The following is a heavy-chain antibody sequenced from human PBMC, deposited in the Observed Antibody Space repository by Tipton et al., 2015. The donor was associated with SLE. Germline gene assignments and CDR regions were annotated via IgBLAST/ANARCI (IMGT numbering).Heavy chain of an antibody. V-gene: IGHV4-39*07. Sequence: TLSLTCTVSGVSIRSSNYYWAWIRQPPGKGLEWIGTIYYSGNTYYNPSLKSRVTISVDTSKNQFSLNLTSVTAADSAVYFCSRGGRSADRRWNSWGQGTLVTVSS. D-gene: IGHD1/OR15-1a*01. CDR3: SRGGRSADRRWNS. J-gene: IGHJ4*02. CDR2: IYYSGNT. CDR1: GVSIRSSNYY.